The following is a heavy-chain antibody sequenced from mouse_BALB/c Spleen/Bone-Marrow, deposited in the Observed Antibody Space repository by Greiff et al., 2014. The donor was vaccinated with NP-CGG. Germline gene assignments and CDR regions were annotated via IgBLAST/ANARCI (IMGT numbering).Heavy chain of an antibody. V-gene: IGHV1-67*01. Sequence: LQESGPELVRPGVSVKISCKGSSYTLTDYAMHWVKQSHAKSLEWIGVISTYYGNANYNQKFKGKATMTVDKSSSTAYMELARLTSEDSAVYYCTRGGRYDEVAYWGQGTLVTVSA. CDR1: SYTLTDYA. D-gene: IGHD2-14*01. CDR3: TRGGRYDEVAY. J-gene: IGHJ3*01. CDR2: ISTYYGNA.